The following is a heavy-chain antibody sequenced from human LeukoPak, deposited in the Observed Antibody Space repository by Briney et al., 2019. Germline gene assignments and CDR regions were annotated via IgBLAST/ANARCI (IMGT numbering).Heavy chain of an antibody. CDR3: AKAYRSRSSSWYYAFDY. CDR2: ISGSGGST. D-gene: IGHD6-13*01. V-gene: IGHV3-23*01. J-gene: IGHJ4*02. CDR1: GFTFSNYA. Sequence: GGSLRLSCAASGFTFSNYAMRWVRQAPGEGLEWVSAISGSGGSTYYADAVKGRFTISRDTANNTLYLQMNSLRAEDTAVYYCAKAYRSRSSSWYYAFDYWGQGTLVTVSS.